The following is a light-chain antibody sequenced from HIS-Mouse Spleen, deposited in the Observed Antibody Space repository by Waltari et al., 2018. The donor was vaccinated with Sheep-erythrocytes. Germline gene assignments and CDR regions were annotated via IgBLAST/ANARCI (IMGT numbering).Light chain of an antibody. Sequence: QSALTQPRSVSGSPGQSVTISCTGTSSDVGGYNYVSWYQQHPGKAPKLMIYEVSKLPSGVPDRFSGSKSGNTASLTVSGLQAEDEADYYCSSYAGSNNWVFGGGTKLTVL. CDR2: EVS. CDR1: SSDVGGYNY. V-gene: IGLV2-8*01. J-gene: IGLJ3*02. CDR3: SSYAGSNNWV.